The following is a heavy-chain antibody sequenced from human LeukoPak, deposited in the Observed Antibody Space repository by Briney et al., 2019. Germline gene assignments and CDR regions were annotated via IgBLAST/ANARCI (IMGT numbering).Heavy chain of an antibody. CDR3: ARVARHDYTYYPGGNYFDY. D-gene: IGHD4-11*01. CDR2: INPSGGST. Sequence: ASVKVSCKASGYTFTSYYMHWVRQAPGQGLEWMGIINPSGGSTSYAQKFQGRVTMTRDTSTSTVYMELSSLRSEDTAVYYCARVARHDYTYYPGGNYFDYWGQGTLVTVSS. J-gene: IGHJ4*02. V-gene: IGHV1-46*01. CDR1: GYTFTSYY.